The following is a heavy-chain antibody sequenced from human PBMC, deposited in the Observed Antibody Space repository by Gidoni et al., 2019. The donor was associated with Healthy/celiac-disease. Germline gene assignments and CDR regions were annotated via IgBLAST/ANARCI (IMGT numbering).Heavy chain of an antibody. Sequence: QVQLVESGGGLVKPGGSLRLSCAASGFPFRDHHMSWIRQAPGKGLEWVSYISSSSSYTNYADSVKGRFTISRDNAKNSLYLQMNSLRAEDTAVYYCARDVGSNYVGWYYYYYYYMDVWGKGTTVTVSS. CDR3: ARDVGSNYVGWYYYYYYYMDV. D-gene: IGHD4-4*01. J-gene: IGHJ6*03. V-gene: IGHV3-11*06. CDR2: ISSSSSYT. CDR1: GFPFRDHH.